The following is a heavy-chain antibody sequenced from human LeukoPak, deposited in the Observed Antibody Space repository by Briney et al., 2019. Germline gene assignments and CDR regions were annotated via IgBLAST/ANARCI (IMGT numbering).Heavy chain of an antibody. CDR2: ISAYNGNT. Sequence: ASVNVSCKASGYTFISYGINWVRQAPGQGLEWMGWISAYNGNTNFAQKFQGRVTMTTDTTTSTAYMELTSLRSDDTAVYYCAICKDQTTRLKSFDYWGQGTLVTVSS. CDR3: AICKDQTTRLKSFDY. V-gene: IGHV1-18*01. CDR1: GYTFISYG. D-gene: IGHD4-11*01. J-gene: IGHJ4*02.